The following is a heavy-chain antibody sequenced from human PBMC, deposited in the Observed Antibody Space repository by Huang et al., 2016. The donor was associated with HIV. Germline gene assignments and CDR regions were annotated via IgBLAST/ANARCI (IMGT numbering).Heavy chain of an antibody. D-gene: IGHD6-13*01. CDR3: ARAAGAFYYYYYYMDV. CDR1: GYTFTSYA. Sequence: QVQLVQSGAEVKKPGASVKVSCKASGYTFTSYAMHWVRQAPGQRLELMGWINAGNGNTKDSQKFQGRVTITRDTSASTAYMELSSLRSEDTSVYYCARAAGAFYYYYYYMDVWGKGTTVTVSS. V-gene: IGHV1-3*01. J-gene: IGHJ6*03. CDR2: INAGNGNT.